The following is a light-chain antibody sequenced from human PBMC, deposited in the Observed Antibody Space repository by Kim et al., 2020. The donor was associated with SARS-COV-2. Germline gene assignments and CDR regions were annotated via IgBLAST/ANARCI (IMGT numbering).Light chain of an antibody. CDR1: QGISSH. Sequence: ASGEDRVNMTCRASQGISSHLAGYQQKPGKAPYLLIYIASTLRSGVPSRFSGSGSGTVFTHTISRLQPGDFATFSCQQLNVYPLTFRGGTKVDLK. CDR3: QQLNVYPLT. V-gene: IGKV1-9*01. J-gene: IGKJ4*01. CDR2: IAS.